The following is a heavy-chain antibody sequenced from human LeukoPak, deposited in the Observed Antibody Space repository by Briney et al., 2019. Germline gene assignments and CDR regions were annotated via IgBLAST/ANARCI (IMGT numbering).Heavy chain of an antibody. CDR1: VVAISSDY. CDR3: ARERELGYCSGGSCPMDY. D-gene: IGHD2-15*01. V-gene: IGHV4-59*01. Sequence: SETLSLTCTLSVVAISSDYWSWIRQPPGQGLEWIGDIDYSGSANYNPSLTSPVTKSVDTSKNQFSLKLSSVTPSHTPRCYCARERELGYCSGGSCPMDYWGQGTLVTVSS. CDR2: IDYSGSA. J-gene: IGHJ4*02.